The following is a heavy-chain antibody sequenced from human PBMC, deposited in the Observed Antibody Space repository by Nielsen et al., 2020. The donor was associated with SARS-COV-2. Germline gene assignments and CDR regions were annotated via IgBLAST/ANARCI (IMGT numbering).Heavy chain of an antibody. V-gene: IGHV3-15*01. CDR1: GFTFSSYA. CDR3: TLGGTIYYYYGMDV. Sequence: GGSLRLSCAASGFTFSSYAMSWVRQAPGKGLEWVGRIKSKTDGGTTDYAAPVKGRFTISRDDSKNTLYLQMNSLKTEDTAVYYCTLGGTIYYYYGMDVWGQGTTVTVSS. D-gene: IGHD1-14*01. CDR2: IKSKTDGGTT. J-gene: IGHJ6*02.